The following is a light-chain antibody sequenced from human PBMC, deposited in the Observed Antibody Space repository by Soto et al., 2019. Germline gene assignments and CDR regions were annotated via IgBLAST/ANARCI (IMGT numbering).Light chain of an antibody. CDR3: QQYYTVPYT. Sequence: DIVMTQSPDSLAVSLGERATIICKSSQSVLFSSTDKNYLAWYQQKPGQPPKLLIYWASTRESGVPDRFSGSGSGTDFTLTISSLQAEDVAVYYCQQYYTVPYTFGQGTKLEI. J-gene: IGKJ2*01. CDR1: QSVLFSSTDKNY. CDR2: WAS. V-gene: IGKV4-1*01.